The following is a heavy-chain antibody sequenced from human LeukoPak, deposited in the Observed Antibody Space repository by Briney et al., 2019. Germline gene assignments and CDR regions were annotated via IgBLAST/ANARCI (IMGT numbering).Heavy chain of an antibody. V-gene: IGHV3-30*18. CDR1: GFTFSSYG. Sequence: GGSLRLSCAASGFTFSSYGMHWVRQAPGKGLEWVAVISYDGSNKYYADSVKGRFTISRDNSKNTLYLQMNSLRAEDTAVYYCAKDPPTWIQLWLVGYWGQGTLVTVSS. CDR3: AKDPPTWIQLWLVGY. D-gene: IGHD5-18*01. J-gene: IGHJ4*02. CDR2: ISYDGSNK.